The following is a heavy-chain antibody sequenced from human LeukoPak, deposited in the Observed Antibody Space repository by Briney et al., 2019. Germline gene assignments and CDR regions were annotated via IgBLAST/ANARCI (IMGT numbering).Heavy chain of an antibody. CDR2: LYYSGSS. Sequence: PSETLSLTCSVSGGSISSSDFYWGWIRQTPGKGLEWIGSLYYSGSSYYNPSLKSRVTISVDTSKNQFSLKMTSVTAADTAVYYCARGKPSYGSGTFYRPLEPNYMDVWGKGTTVTVSS. J-gene: IGHJ6*03. CDR1: GGSISSSDFY. CDR3: ARGKPSYGSGTFYRPLEPNYMDV. V-gene: IGHV4-39*01. D-gene: IGHD3-10*01.